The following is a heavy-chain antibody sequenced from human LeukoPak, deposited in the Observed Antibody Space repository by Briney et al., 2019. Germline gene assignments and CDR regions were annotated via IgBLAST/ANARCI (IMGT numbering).Heavy chain of an antibody. CDR3: ARSGGSGFQLDS. J-gene: IGHJ4*02. D-gene: IGHD3-16*01. Sequence: PSGTLSLTCTVSGGSIGPYYWSWLRQPAGKALEWIGRSYTTGSTNYNPSLKSRVTMSLDTPKNQFSLKLSSVTAADTAVYYCARSGGSGFQLDSWGQGTLVTVSS. V-gene: IGHV4-4*07. CDR1: GGSIGPYY. CDR2: SYTTGST.